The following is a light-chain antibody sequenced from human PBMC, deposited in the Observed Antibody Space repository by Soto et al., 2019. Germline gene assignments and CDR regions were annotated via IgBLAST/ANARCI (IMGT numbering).Light chain of an antibody. CDR1: SSDVGGYNY. CDR2: EVS. Sequence: QSALTQPASVSGSPGQSITISCTGTSSDVGGYNYVSWYQQHPGKAPKLMIYEVSNRPSGVSVRFSGSKSGNTASLTISGLQAEDEADYYCNSYTSSSTVLFGGGTQLTVL. V-gene: IGLV2-14*01. CDR3: NSYTSSSTVL. J-gene: IGLJ2*01.